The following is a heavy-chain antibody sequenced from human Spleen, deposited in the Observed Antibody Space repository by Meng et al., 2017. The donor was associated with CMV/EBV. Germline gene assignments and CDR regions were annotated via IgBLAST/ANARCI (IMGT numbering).Heavy chain of an antibody. CDR3: ARTNYGDYNWFDP. CDR1: GGFISSGYYY. CDR2: IYYSGST. V-gene: IGHV4-31*03. Sequence: VQLQESGPGLVKPSHTLSINCTVTGGFISSGYYYWSWIRQHPGNGLEWIGYIYYSGSTYYNPSLRSRVAISIDTSKIQFSLKLTSVTAADTAVYFCARTNYGDYNWFDPWGQGTLVTVSS. J-gene: IGHJ5*02. D-gene: IGHD4-17*01.